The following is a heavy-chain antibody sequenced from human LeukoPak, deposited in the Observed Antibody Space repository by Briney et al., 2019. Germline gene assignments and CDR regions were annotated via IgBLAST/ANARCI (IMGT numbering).Heavy chain of an antibody. J-gene: IGHJ4*02. CDR2: IKSKTDGGTT. Sequence: PGGSLRLSCAASGFTLSNAWMSWVRQAPGKGLEWVGRIKSKTDGGTTEYAAPVKGRFTISRDDSKKTLYLEMNSLETEDTAIYYCNTDYNYGENTRFGYWGQGTLVTVSS. V-gene: IGHV3-15*01. D-gene: IGHD3-16*01. CDR1: GFTLSNAW. CDR3: NTDYNYGENTRFGY.